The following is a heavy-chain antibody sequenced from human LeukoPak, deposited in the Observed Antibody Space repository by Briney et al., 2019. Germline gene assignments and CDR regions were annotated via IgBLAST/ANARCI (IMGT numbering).Heavy chain of an antibody. CDR2: ISYDGSNK. CDR1: GFTFSKFV. J-gene: IGHJ4*02. Sequence: GRSLRLSCAASGFTFSKFVLHWVRQAPGKGLEWVAVISYDGSNKYYADSVKGRFTISRDNSKNTLYLQMNSLRAEDTAVYYCARAEWLTSFDYWGQGTLVTVSS. D-gene: IGHD6-19*01. V-gene: IGHV3-30*04. CDR3: ARAEWLTSFDY.